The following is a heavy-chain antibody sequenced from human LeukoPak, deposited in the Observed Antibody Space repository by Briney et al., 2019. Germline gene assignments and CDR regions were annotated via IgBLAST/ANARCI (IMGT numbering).Heavy chain of an antibody. J-gene: IGHJ4*02. CDR1: GFTFSSYA. CDR3: ARDPSSGYYFDY. Sequence: GRSLRLSCAASGFTFSSYAMHWVRQAPGKGLEWVAVISYDGSNKYYADSVKGRFTISRDNPKNTLYLQMNSLRAEDTAVYYCARDPSSGYYFDYWGQGTLVTVSS. V-gene: IGHV3-30*01. D-gene: IGHD3-22*01. CDR2: ISYDGSNK.